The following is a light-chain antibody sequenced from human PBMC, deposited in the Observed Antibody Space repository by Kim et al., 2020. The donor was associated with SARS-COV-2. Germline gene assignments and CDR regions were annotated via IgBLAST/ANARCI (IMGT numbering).Light chain of an antibody. CDR2: AAS. V-gene: IGKV3-20*01. Sequence: EIVLTQSPDIMSLSPGERATLSCRASQNINNDDLAWYQQKPGQAPRLLIAAASTRATGVPHRFSGSGSGTDFILTISRLEPEDFAVYYCQQYGSTPRTFGPGTKVDIK. CDR3: QQYGSTPRT. CDR1: QNINNDD. J-gene: IGKJ3*01.